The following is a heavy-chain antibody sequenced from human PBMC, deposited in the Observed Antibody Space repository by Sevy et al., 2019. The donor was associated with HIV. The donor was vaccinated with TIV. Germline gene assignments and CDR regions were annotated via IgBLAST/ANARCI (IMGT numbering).Heavy chain of an antibody. CDR3: ARGALGTGSGWFDY. V-gene: IGHV4-4*02. CDR1: GGSITNMNW. J-gene: IGHJ4*02. CDR2: IYHGGST. D-gene: IGHD6-19*01. Sequence: SETLSLTCAVSGGSITNMNWWIWVRPPPGKGLEWFGEIYHGGSTNYNPSLKGRVTISTDESKNQFSLRLNSVTAADTAVYYCARGALGTGSGWFDYWGQGTLVTVSS.